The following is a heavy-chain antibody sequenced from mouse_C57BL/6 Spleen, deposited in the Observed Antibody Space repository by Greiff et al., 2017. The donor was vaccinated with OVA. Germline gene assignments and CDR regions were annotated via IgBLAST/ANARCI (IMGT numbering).Heavy chain of an antibody. V-gene: IGHV1-64*01. D-gene: IGHD4-1*01. CDR2: IHPNSGST. Sequence: QVQLQQPGAELVKPGASVKLSCKASGYTFTSYWMHWVKQRPGQGLEWIGMIHPNSGSTNYNEKFKSKATLTVDKSSSTAYMQLSSLTSEDSAVYYCARGTGTGWYFDVWGTGTTVTVSS. CDR3: ARGTGTGWYFDV. CDR1: GYTFTSYW. J-gene: IGHJ1*03.